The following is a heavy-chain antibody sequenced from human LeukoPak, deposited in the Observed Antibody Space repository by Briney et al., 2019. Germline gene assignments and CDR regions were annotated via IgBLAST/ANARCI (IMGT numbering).Heavy chain of an antibody. V-gene: IGHV3-15*01. CDR3: TTGGISVTGTLDY. J-gene: IGHJ4*02. D-gene: IGHD6-19*01. CDR2: IKSKTHGGTT. Sequence: GALRLSCAASGFAFRNAGMSWVGQAPGKGLEWDGLIKSKTHGGTTDYAAPVKGRFTISRDDSKNTLYLQMNSLKTEDTAVYYCTTGGISVTGTLDYWGQGTLVTVSS. CDR1: GFAFRNAG.